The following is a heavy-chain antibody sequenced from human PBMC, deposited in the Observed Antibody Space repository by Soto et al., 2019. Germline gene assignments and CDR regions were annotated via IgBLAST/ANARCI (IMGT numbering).Heavy chain of an antibody. Sequence: SGTLFPPCTVSGAATQSYYWRRLRQAPRPGLEWIGYIYYSGSTNYNPSLKSRVTISVDTPKNQFSLKLSSVTAADTAVYYCARAPAPLYSSSWYYFDYWGQGTLVTVSS. J-gene: IGHJ4*02. CDR3: ARAPAPLYSSSWYYFDY. D-gene: IGHD6-13*01. CDR1: GAATQSYY. V-gene: IGHV4-59*01. CDR2: IYYSGST.